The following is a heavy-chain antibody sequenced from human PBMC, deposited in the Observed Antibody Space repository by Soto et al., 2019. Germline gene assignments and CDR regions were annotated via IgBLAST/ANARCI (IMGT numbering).Heavy chain of an antibody. CDR3: ARDTPGTYYDFWSGHRWFDP. Sequence: VGSLRLSCASSVFTFSDYYMSCIRHAPGKWLEWVSYISSSGSTIYYADSVKGRFTISRDNAKNSLYLQMNSMRAEDTAVYYCARDTPGTYYDFWSGHRWFDPWGQGTLVIVSS. CDR1: VFTFSDYY. D-gene: IGHD3-3*01. CDR2: ISSSGSTI. J-gene: IGHJ5*02. V-gene: IGHV3-11*01.